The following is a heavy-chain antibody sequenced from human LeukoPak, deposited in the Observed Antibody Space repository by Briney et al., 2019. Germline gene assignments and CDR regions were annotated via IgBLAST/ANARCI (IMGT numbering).Heavy chain of an antibody. Sequence: SETLSLTCTVSGGSISSYYWSWIRQPPGKGLEWIGYFYYSGSSNSNPSLKSRVTISGDTSKNQFSLKLSSVTAADTALYYCARVSPAVGAFDIWGRGTMVTVSS. D-gene: IGHD6-13*01. CDR3: ARVSPAVGAFDI. J-gene: IGHJ3*02. CDR2: FYYSGSS. CDR1: GGSISSYY. V-gene: IGHV4-59*01.